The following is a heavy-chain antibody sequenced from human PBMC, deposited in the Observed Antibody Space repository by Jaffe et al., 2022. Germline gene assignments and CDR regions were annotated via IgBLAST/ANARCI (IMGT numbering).Heavy chain of an antibody. CDR1: GYTFTGYY. V-gene: IGHV1-2*06. Sequence: QVQLVQSGAEVKKPGASVKVSCKASGYTFTGYYMHWVRQAPGQGLEWMGRINPNSGGTNYAQKFQGRVTMTRDTSISTAYMELSRLRSDDTAVYYCAREAHGSGSYYNVYYYYYMDVWGKGTTVTVSS. CDR3: AREAHGSGSYYNVYYYYYMDV. J-gene: IGHJ6*03. CDR2: INPNSGGT. D-gene: IGHD3-10*01.